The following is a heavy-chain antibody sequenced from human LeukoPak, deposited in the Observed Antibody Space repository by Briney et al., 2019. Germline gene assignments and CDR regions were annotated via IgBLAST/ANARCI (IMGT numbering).Heavy chain of an antibody. CDR2: IYYSGST. Sequence: KPSETLSLTCTVSGGSISSYYWSWIRQPPGKGLEWIGYIYYSGSTNYNPSLKSRVTISVDTSKNQFSLKLSSVTAADTAVYYCAGVVSDYYDSSGYLDYWGQGTLVTVSS. V-gene: IGHV4-59*01. CDR3: AGVVSDYYDSSGYLDY. J-gene: IGHJ4*02. CDR1: GGSISSYY. D-gene: IGHD3-22*01.